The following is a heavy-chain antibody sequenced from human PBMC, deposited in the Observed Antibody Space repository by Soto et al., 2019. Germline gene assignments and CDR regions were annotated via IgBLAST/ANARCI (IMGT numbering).Heavy chain of an antibody. CDR2: ISGSGSTI. J-gene: IGHJ1*01. V-gene: IGHV3-48*03. CDR3: ARWGVY. D-gene: IGHD2-8*01. Sequence: GGSLRLSCEATGFTFSSHEMNWIRQTPGKRLEWIAKISGSGSTINYADSVKGRFTISRDNVQRTLHLQMDSLRVEDTGVYYCARWGVYWGRGTLATVSS. CDR1: GFTFSSHE.